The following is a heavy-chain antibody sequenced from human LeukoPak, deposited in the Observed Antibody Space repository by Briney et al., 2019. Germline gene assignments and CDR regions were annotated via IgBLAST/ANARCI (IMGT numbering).Heavy chain of an antibody. J-gene: IGHJ6*03. CDR1: GGSFSGYY. CDR2: INHSGST. CDR3: AKEYSNSYYYYYYMDV. Sequence: SETLSLTCAVYGGSFSGYYWSWIRQPPGKGLEWIGEINHSGSTNYNPSLKSRVTISVDTSKNQFSLKLSSVTAADTAVYYCAKEYSNSYYYYYYMDVWGKGTTVTVSS. V-gene: IGHV4-34*01. D-gene: IGHD4-11*01.